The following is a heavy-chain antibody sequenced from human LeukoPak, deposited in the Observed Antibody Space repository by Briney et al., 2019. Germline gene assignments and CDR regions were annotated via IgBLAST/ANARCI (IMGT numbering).Heavy chain of an antibody. V-gene: IGHV4-38-2*02. CDR1: GSSISSGYY. D-gene: IGHD3-22*01. CDR3: ARALRGTYYYDSSGPHFDY. Sequence: SETLSLTCTVSGSSISSGYYWGWIRLPPGKGLEWIGSMYHSGSTYYNPSLKSRVTISVDTSKNQFSLKLSSVTAADTAVYYCARALRGTYYYDSSGPHFDYWGQGTLVTVSS. J-gene: IGHJ4*02. CDR2: MYHSGST.